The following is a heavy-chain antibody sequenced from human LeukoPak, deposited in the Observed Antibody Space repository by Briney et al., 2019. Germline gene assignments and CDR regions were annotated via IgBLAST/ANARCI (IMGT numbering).Heavy chain of an antibody. CDR1: GYTFTSYD. D-gene: IGHD3-22*01. CDR2: ISAYSGNT. V-gene: IGHV1-18*01. Sequence: ASVKVSCKASGYTFTSYDISWVRQAPGQGLEWMGWISAYSGNTNYAQKLQGRVTITRDTSTSTVYMELSSLRSEDTAVYYCARGGDYYDSSGPLHWGQGTLVTVSS. CDR3: ARGGDYYDSSGPLH. J-gene: IGHJ4*02.